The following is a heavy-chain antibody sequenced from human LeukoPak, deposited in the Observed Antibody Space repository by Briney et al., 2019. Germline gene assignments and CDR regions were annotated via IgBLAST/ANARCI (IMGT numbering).Heavy chain of an antibody. Sequence: PSETLSLTCSVSNGSISVYYWSWIRQPPGKGLEWIGYISHSGSTNYNPSLKSRVTISLDTSKKQFSLKLSSVTAADTAVYYCARGSQSSGFDYWGQGTLVTVSS. CDR1: NGSISVYY. CDR3: ARGSQSSGFDY. D-gene: IGHD3-10*01. V-gene: IGHV4-59*01. J-gene: IGHJ4*02. CDR2: ISHSGST.